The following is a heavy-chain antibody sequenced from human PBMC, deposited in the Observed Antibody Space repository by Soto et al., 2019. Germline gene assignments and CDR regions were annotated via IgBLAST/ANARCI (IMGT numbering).Heavy chain of an antibody. CDR1: GFTFSSYA. CDR2: ISYDGSNK. Sequence: QVQLVESGGGVVQPGRSPRLSCAASGFTFSSYAMHWVRQAPGKGLEWVAVISYDGSNKYYADSVKGRFTISRDNSKNTLYLQMNSLRAEDTAVYYCARCERPGIAVAVYGMDVWGQGTTVTVSS. V-gene: IGHV3-30-3*01. D-gene: IGHD6-19*01. J-gene: IGHJ6*02. CDR3: ARCERPGIAVAVYGMDV.